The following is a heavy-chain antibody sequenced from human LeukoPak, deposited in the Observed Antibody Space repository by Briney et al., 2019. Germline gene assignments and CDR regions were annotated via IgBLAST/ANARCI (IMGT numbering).Heavy chain of an antibody. CDR2: INTDGSSL. V-gene: IGHV3-74*01. Sequence: GGSLRLSCAASGFTFSSYWMYWVRQAPGKGPVWVTRINTDGSSLNYADSVKGRFTISRDNAKNTLYLQMNSLGAEDAAVYYCARRINYYDSSGYYYVRYFDSWGQGTLVAVSS. CDR3: ARRINYYDSSGYYYVRYFDS. J-gene: IGHJ4*02. CDR1: GFTFSSYW. D-gene: IGHD3-22*01.